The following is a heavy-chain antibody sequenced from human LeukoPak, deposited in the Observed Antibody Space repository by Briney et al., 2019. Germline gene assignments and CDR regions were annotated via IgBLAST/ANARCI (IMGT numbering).Heavy chain of an antibody. CDR3: ARYRRYCSSTSCYYYYYMDV. CDR1: GYTFTSYD. V-gene: IGHV1-8*03. D-gene: IGHD2-2*01. Sequence: GASVKVSCKASGYTFTSYDINWVRQATGQGLEWMGWMNPNSGNTGYAQKFQGRVTITRNTSISTAYMELSSLRSEDTAVYYCARYRRYCSSTSCYYYYYMDVWGKGTTVTVSS. CDR2: MNPNSGNT. J-gene: IGHJ6*03.